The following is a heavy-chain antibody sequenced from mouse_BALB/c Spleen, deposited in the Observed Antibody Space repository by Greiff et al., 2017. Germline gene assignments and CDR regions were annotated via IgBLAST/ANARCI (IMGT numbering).Heavy chain of an antibody. V-gene: IGHV5-4*02. CDR2: ISDGGSYT. CDR1: GFTFSDYY. D-gene: IGHD2-4*01. CDR3: ARGAIYYDYLYAMDY. Sequence: EVMLVESGGGLVKPGGSLKLSCAASGFTFSDYYMYWVRQTPEKRLEWVATISDGGSYTYYPDSVKGRFTISRDNAKNNLYLQMSSLKSEDTAMYYCARGAIYYDYLYAMDYWGQGTSVTVSS. J-gene: IGHJ4*01.